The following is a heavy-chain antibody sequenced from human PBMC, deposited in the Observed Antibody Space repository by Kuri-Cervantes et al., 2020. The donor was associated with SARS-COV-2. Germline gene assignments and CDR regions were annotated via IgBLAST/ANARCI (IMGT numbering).Heavy chain of an antibody. V-gene: IGHV3-48*04. D-gene: IGHD2-2*01. CDR3: AKPPHCSSTSCYGGYYMDV. CDR1: GFTFSSYS. Sequence: GGSLRLSCAASGFTFSSYSMNWVRQAPGKGLEWVSYISSSSSTIYYADSVKGRFTISRDNAKNSLYLQMNSLRAEDTAVYYCAKPPHCSSTSCYGGYYMDVWGKGTTVTVSS. CDR2: ISSSSSTI. J-gene: IGHJ6*03.